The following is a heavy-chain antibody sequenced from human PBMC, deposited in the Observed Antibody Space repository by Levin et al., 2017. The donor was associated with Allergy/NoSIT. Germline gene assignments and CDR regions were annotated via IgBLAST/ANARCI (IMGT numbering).Heavy chain of an antibody. CDR1: GFTFSSYA. CDR2: ISYDGSNK. J-gene: IGHJ6*03. Sequence: PGGSLRLSCAASGFTFSSYAMHWVRQAPGKGLEWVAVISYDGSNKYYADSVKGRFTISRDNSKNTLYLQMNSLRAEDTAVYYCARDYGSGSYYIYYYYYMDVWGKGTTVTVSS. V-gene: IGHV3-30-3*01. CDR3: ARDYGSGSYYIYYYYYMDV. D-gene: IGHD3-10*01.